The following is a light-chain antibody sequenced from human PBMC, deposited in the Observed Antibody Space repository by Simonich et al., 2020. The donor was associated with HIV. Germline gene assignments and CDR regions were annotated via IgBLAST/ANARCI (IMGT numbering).Light chain of an antibody. V-gene: IGLV2-14*03. Sequence: QSALTQPASVSGSPGQSITISCTGTSSDVGGYNYVSWYQQHPGKAPKIMIYDVSNRPSGVSKRFSGSKSGNTASLTISGLQAEDEAHYFCSSYTSRSTWVFGGGTKLTVL. CDR3: SSYTSRSTWV. CDR1: SSDVGGYNY. CDR2: DVS. J-gene: IGLJ3*02.